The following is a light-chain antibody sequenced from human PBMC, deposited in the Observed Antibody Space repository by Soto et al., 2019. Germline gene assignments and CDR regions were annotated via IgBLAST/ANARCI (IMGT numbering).Light chain of an antibody. V-gene: IGLV1-44*01. Sequence: QSVPTQPPSASGTPGQRVTISCSGSGSNIGTNTVNWYQQLPGTAPKLLIYRTDQRPAGIPDRFSGSKSGTSASLDISGLQSDDEADYYCTAWDGSLDGRVFGGGTQLTVL. J-gene: IGLJ3*02. CDR2: RTD. CDR1: GSNIGTNT. CDR3: TAWDGSLDGRV.